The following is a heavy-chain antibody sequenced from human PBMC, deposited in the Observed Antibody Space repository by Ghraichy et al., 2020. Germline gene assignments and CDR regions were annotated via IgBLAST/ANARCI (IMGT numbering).Heavy chain of an antibody. J-gene: IGHJ5*02. CDR1: GGSIGSNDYY. CDR3: ARHDPDPNLNHFDL. V-gene: IGHV4-39*01. Sequence: QTLSLTCSVSGGSIGSNDYYWDWIRQSPGKGLEWIGNIHSNGYTHYNPSLKSRATMSLDTSNNLFSLRLNSATAADTAIYYCARHDPDPNLNHFDLWGHGTLVTVSS. D-gene: IGHD2-8*01. CDR2: IHSNGYT.